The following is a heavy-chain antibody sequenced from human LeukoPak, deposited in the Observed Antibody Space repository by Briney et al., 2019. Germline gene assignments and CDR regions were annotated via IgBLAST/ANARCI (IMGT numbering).Heavy chain of an antibody. J-gene: IGHJ4*02. CDR2: IYTSGST. Sequence: PSGTLSLTCTVAGGSISSYYWSWIRQPAGKGLEWIGRIYTSGSTNYNPSLKRRVTMSADTSKNQASLKLSSVTAADTAVYYCARGPRGNSDYWGQGTLVTVSS. CDR3: ARGPRGNSDY. V-gene: IGHV4-4*07. CDR1: GGSISSYY. D-gene: IGHD4-23*01.